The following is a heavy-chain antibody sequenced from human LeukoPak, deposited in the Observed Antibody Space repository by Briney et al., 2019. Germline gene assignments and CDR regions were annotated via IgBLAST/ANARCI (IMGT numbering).Heavy chain of an antibody. CDR2: IYHSGST. Sequence: SQTLSLTCAVSGGSISSGGYSWSWIRQPPGKGLEWIGYIYHSGSTYYNPSLKSRVTISVDRSKNQFSLKLSSVTAADTAVYYCAGVSGGSENYGMDVWGQGTTVTVSS. CDR1: GGSISSGGYS. V-gene: IGHV4-30-2*01. CDR3: AGVSGGSENYGMDV. J-gene: IGHJ6*02. D-gene: IGHD5-12*01.